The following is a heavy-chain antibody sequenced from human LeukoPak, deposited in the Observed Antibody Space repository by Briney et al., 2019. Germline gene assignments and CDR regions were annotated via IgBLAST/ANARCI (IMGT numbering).Heavy chain of an antibody. J-gene: IGHJ4*02. D-gene: IGHD3-22*01. CDR3: ARGRYYYDSSGHHGY. Sequence: KPSETLSLTCTVSGYSISSGYYWGWIRQPPGKGLEWIGSIYHSGSAYYNPSLKSRVTISVDTSKNQFSLKLSSVTAADTAVYYCARGRYYYDSSGHHGYWGQGTLVTVSS. CDR1: GYSISSGYY. CDR2: IYHSGSA. V-gene: IGHV4-38-2*02.